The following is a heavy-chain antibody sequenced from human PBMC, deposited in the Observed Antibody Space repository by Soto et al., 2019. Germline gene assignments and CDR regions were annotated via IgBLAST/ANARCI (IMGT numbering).Heavy chain of an antibody. J-gene: IGHJ2*01. Sequence: QVQLVESGGGVVQPGRSLRLSCAASGFTFSSYGMHWVRQAPGKGLEWVAVISYDGSNKYYADSVKGRFTISRDNSKNTLYLQMNSLRAEDTAVYYCARAPKLDWYFDLWGRGTLVTVSS. CDR2: ISYDGSNK. CDR3: ARAPKLDWYFDL. V-gene: IGHV3-30*03. CDR1: GFTFSSYG.